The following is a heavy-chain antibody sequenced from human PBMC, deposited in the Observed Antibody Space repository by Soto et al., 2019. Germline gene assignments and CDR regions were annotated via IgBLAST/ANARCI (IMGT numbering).Heavy chain of an antibody. D-gene: IGHD5-12*01. CDR1: GFNFDSYV. J-gene: IGHJ4*02. Sequence: EVQLLESGGGLEQPGGSLRLSCVASGFNFDSYVMGWVRQAPGRGLEWVSAISSRGDRIYYADSVQGRFIVSRDNSANTLHLQMSSLGAEDTAVYYCAKAPHASDYAGRGFDFWGQGTLVTVSS. V-gene: IGHV3-23*01. CDR3: AKAPHASDYAGRGFDF. CDR2: ISSRGDRI.